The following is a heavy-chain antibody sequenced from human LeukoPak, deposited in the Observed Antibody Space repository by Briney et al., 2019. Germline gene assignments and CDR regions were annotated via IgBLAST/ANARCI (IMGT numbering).Heavy chain of an antibody. Sequence: GGSLRLSCAASGFTFSSYAMSWVRQAPGKGLEWVSAIVPSGDSTAYADSVKGRFTISRDNSKNTLYLQMNSLRAEDTAVYYCAKDRKDSGSYYYFDYWGQGTLVTVSS. CDR2: IVPSGDST. D-gene: IGHD1-26*01. J-gene: IGHJ4*02. V-gene: IGHV3-23*01. CDR1: GFTFSSYA. CDR3: AKDRKDSGSYYYFDY.